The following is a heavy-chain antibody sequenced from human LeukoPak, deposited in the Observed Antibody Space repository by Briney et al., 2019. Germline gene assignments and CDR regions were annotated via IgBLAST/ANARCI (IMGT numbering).Heavy chain of an antibody. CDR3: PRLVFTSANWYAPSPLDN. D-gene: IGHD2-2*01. CDR2: TYHRGSP. J-gene: IGHJ4*02. Sequence: SETLSLTCTVSGGAISSGDYFWSWIRQPPGKALEWIAYTYHRGSPFYKSSLKSPVTTSVDTSKTQFSLNLSSMTAAETAVYYSPRLVFTSANWYAPSPLDNWGQGVLVTVSS. V-gene: IGHV4-30-4*01. CDR1: GGAISSGDYF.